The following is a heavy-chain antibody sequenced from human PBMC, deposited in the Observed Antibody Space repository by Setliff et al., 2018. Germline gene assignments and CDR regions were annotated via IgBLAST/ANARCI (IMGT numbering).Heavy chain of an antibody. D-gene: IGHD7-27*01. Sequence: SETLSLTCTISGDSISDISYYWGWIRQPPGKGLEWIGSIYNSGYTHYKPSLQSRATISVDTSKSQFSLNLSNVTAADTAVYYCASGLGFDYWGPGSLVTVSS. V-gene: IGHV4-39*07. CDR2: IYNSGYT. CDR1: GDSISDISYY. J-gene: IGHJ4*01. CDR3: ASGLGFDY.